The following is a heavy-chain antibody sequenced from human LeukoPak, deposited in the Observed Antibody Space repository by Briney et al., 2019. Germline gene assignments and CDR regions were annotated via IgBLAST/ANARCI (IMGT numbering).Heavy chain of an antibody. Sequence: GGSLRLSYAASGFTFSDYYMSWIRQAPGKGLEWVSYISSSGNTIYYADSVKGRFTISRDNAKNSLYLQMNSLRAEDTAVYYCARVGRIAAAGGLDYYYYMDVWGKGTTVTVSS. V-gene: IGHV3-11*04. CDR3: ARVGRIAAAGGLDYYYYMDV. CDR2: ISSSGNTI. J-gene: IGHJ6*03. D-gene: IGHD6-13*01. CDR1: GFTFSDYY.